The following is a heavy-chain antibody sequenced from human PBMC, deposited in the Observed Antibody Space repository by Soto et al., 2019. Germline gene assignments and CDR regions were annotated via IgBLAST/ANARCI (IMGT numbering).Heavy chain of an antibody. D-gene: IGHD2-21*01. J-gene: IGHJ5*02. CDR1: GGSFSGYY. CDR3: ARKTYRSGSYCVGGRRDSVRYNWLDT. V-gene: IGHV4-34*01. Sequence: NPSETLSLTCAVYGGSFSGYYWSWIRQPPGKGLEWIGEINHSGSTNYNPSLKSRVTISVDTSKNQFSLKLSSVTAADTAVYYCARKTYRSGSYCVGGRRDSVRYNWLDTWGQGTVVTICS. CDR2: INHSGST.